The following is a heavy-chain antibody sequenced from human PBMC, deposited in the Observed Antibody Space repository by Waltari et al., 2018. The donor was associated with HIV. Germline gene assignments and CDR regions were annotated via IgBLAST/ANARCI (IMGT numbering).Heavy chain of an antibody. Sequence: QVQLQESGPGLVKPSQTLSLTCTVSGGSISSGTYYWSWIRQPAGKGLEWIGRINTSGSTNYNTSLKSRRTISVDTSKNQSSLKLSSVTAADTAVYYCARTRIPSSGWYVDYWGQGTLVTVSS. V-gene: IGHV4-61*02. CDR2: INTSGST. D-gene: IGHD6-19*01. J-gene: IGHJ4*02. CDR3: ARTRIPSSGWYVDY. CDR1: GGSISSGTYY.